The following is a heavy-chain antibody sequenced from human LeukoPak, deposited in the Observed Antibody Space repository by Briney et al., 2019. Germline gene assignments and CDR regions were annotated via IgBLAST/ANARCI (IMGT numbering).Heavy chain of an antibody. CDR1: GGSISSSSYY. CDR3: ARGRYTVAGAFDY. J-gene: IGHJ4*02. D-gene: IGHD6-19*01. Sequence: SETLSLTCTVSGGSISSSSYYWGWIRQPPGKGLEWIGEINHSGSTNYNPSLKSRVTISVDTSKNQFSLKLSSVTAADTAVYYCARGRYTVAGAFDYWGQGTLVTVSS. CDR2: INHSGST. V-gene: IGHV4-39*07.